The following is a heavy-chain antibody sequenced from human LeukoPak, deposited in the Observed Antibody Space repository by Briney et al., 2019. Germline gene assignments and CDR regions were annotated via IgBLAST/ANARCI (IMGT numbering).Heavy chain of an antibody. D-gene: IGHD6-13*01. CDR1: GGSISSYY. CDR3: ALSAAANSGWFDP. CDR2: IYYSGST. V-gene: IGHV4-59*01. J-gene: IGHJ5*02. Sequence: PSETLSLTCTVSGGSISSYYWSWIRQPPGKGLEWIGYIYYSGSTNYNPSLKSRVTISVDTSKNQFSLKLSSVTAADTAVYYCALSAAANSGWFDPWGQGTLVTVSS.